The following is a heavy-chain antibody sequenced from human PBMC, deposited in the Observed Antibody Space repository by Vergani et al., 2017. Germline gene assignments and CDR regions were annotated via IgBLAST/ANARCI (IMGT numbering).Heavy chain of an antibody. CDR1: GGSISSSSYY. Sequence: QLQLQESGPGLVKPSETLSLTCTVSGGSISSSSYYWGWIRQPPGKGLEWIGSIYYSGSTYYNPSLKSRVTISVDTSKNQFSLKLSSVTAADTAVYYCANPDVTGSTSCYRCQDYWGQGTLVTVSS. CDR3: ANPDVTGSTSCYRCQDY. V-gene: IGHV4-39*01. J-gene: IGHJ4*02. CDR2: IYYSGST. D-gene: IGHD2-2*01.